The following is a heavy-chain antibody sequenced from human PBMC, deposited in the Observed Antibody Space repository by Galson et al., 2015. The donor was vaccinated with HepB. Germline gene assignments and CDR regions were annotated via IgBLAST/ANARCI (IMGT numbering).Heavy chain of an antibody. V-gene: IGHV3-21*01. J-gene: IGHJ4*02. D-gene: IGHD6-13*01. CDR2: ISTSSSYI. CDR1: GFTFSNHY. CDR3: ARIEYSGSWTVDY. Sequence: SLRLSCAASGFTFSNHYMNWVRRAPGKGLEWVSSISTSSSYIHYADSVKGRFTISRDYAKNSLFLQMNSLRAEDTAAYYCARIEYSGSWTVDYWGPGTLVTVSS.